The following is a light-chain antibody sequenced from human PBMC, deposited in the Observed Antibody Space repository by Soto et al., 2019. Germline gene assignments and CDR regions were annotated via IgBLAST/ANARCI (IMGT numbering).Light chain of an antibody. Sequence: EIVMTQSPVTLSVSPGERATLSCRASQSVSSNLAWYQQKPGQAPSLLIYDASSRATGIPDRFSGGGSGTDFTLTISRLEPEDFAVYYCQQFSSYPLTFGGGTKVDIK. CDR1: QSVSSN. CDR3: QQFSSYPLT. V-gene: IGKV3-20*01. CDR2: DAS. J-gene: IGKJ4*01.